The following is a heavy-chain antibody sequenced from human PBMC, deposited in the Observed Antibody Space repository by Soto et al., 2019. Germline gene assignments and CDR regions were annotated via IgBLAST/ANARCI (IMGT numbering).Heavy chain of an antibody. CDR2: IRGDGSDK. V-gene: IGHV3-7*04. CDR1: GFTFGSDW. D-gene: IGHD1-26*01. Sequence: EVQLVESGGDLVQPGGSLTLACAASGFTFGSDWMSWVRQTPGKGLEWVANIRGDGSDKYYVDSVKGRFTISRDNAKNSLFLAKNNLRAEDAAVVYCAGGGATVSLGFDSWGQGTLVTVSS. J-gene: IGHJ4*02. CDR3: AGGGATVSLGFDS.